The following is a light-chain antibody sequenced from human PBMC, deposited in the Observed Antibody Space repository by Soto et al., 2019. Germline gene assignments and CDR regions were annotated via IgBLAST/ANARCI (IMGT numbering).Light chain of an antibody. CDR3: SSYAGSNNVL. J-gene: IGLJ2*01. CDR1: SSDVGGYNY. V-gene: IGLV2-8*01. CDR2: EVS. Sequence: QSALTQPPSASGSPGQSVTISCTGTSSDVGGYNYVSWYQQHPGKAPKLMIYEVSKRPSGVPDRFSGSKSGNTASLTVSGLQAEDEADYYFSSYAGSNNVLVGGGTKLTVL.